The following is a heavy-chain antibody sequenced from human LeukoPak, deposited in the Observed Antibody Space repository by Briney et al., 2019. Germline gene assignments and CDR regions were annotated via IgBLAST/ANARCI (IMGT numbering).Heavy chain of an antibody. V-gene: IGHV3-21*01. CDR1: GFTFSSYS. D-gene: IGHD3-22*01. Sequence: GGPLRLSCAASGFTFSSYSLNWVRQAPGKGLEWVSSISSSSSYIYYADSVKGRFTISRDNAKNSLYLQMNSLRAEDTALYYCARYYDYDSRGYYYYFDYWGQGTLVTVSS. J-gene: IGHJ4*02. CDR2: ISSSSSYI. CDR3: ARYYDYDSRGYYYYFDY.